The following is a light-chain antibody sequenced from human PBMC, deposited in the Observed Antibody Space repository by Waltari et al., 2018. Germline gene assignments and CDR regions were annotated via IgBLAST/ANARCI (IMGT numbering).Light chain of an antibody. CDR2: EGV. V-gene: IGLV2-23*03. Sequence: QTALTQPASVSGSPGQSITISCAGATNNIGTYNLVSWYQQHPDKAPKRIIFEGVERPSGVSNRFSGSKSGNTASLTISGLQTEDEADYYCCSYRGNSTFVFGGGTKLTVL. J-gene: IGLJ2*01. CDR1: TNNIGTYNL. CDR3: CSYRGNSTFV.